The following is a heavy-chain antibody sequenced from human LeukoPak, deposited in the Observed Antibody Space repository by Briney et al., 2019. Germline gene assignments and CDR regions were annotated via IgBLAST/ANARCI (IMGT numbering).Heavy chain of an antibody. CDR3: ARNDYYYGSGSYLDY. Sequence: SETLSLTCAVYGGSFSGYYWSWNRQPPGKGLEWIGEINHSGSTNYNPSLKSRVTISVDTSKNQFSLKLSSVTAADTAVYYCARNDYYYGSGSYLDYWGQGTLVTVSS. CDR2: INHSGST. J-gene: IGHJ4*02. CDR1: GGSFSGYY. V-gene: IGHV4-34*01. D-gene: IGHD3-10*01.